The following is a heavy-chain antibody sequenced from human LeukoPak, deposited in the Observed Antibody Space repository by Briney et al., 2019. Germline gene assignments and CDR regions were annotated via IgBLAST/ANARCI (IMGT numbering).Heavy chain of an antibody. CDR2: INPNSGGT. D-gene: IGHD3-10*01. CDR3: ARVGITMVRGAPIDY. Sequence: ASVKVSCKASGYTFTGYYMHWVRQAPGRGLEWMGWINPNSGGTNYAQKFQGRVTMTRDTSISTAYMELSRLRSDDTAVYYCARVGITMVRGAPIDYWGQGTLVTVSS. CDR1: GYTFTGYY. V-gene: IGHV1-2*02. J-gene: IGHJ4*02.